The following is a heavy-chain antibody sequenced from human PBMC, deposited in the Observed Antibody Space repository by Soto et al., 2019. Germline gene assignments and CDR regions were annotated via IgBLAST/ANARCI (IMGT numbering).Heavy chain of an antibody. CDR2: IYYSEST. J-gene: IGHJ5*02. D-gene: IGHD4-17*01. CDR3: AGHSIDYRDYLFDP. V-gene: IGHV4-39*01. Sequence: QLQLQESGTGLVKPSETLSLTCTVSGGSISSSSYYWGWIRQPPGKGLEWIGSIYYSESTYYNPSRKNRVTICVDTDMHDLSLKLSSVTAEDKSLYYRAGHSIDYRDYLFDPCVQGTMGTVSA. CDR1: GGSISSSSYY.